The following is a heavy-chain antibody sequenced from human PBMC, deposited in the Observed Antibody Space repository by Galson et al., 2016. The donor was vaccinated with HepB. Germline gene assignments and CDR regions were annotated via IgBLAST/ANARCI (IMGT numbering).Heavy chain of an antibody. D-gene: IGHD6-13*01. Sequence: SVKVSCKASGYIFTNYAMHWVRQAPGQRLEWMGWINPGNGIPKYSQKFQGRVTINRDTSASTAHMDLSSLRSEDTAVYYCARGSSSWYWDAFDIWGQGKLVTVSS. J-gene: IGHJ3*02. V-gene: IGHV1-3*01. CDR1: GYIFTNYA. CDR3: ARGSSSWYWDAFDI. CDR2: INPGNGIP.